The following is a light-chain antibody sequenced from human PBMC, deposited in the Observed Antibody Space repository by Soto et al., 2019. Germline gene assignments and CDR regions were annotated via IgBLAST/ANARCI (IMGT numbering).Light chain of an antibody. Sequence: QSALTQPASVSGSPGQSITISCTGTSSDIGGDKYVSWYQQHPGKAPKIMIYDVSKRPSGVSNRFSGSKSGSTASLTISGLQAEDEADYYCNSYASSTALVFGGGTKVTVL. CDR3: NSYASSTALV. CDR1: SSDIGGDKY. J-gene: IGLJ2*01. CDR2: DVS. V-gene: IGLV2-14*03.